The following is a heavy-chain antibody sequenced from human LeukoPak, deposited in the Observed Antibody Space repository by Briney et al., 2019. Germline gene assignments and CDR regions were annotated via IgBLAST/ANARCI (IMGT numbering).Heavy chain of an antibody. Sequence: PSETLSLTCTVTGGSISSLGYYWSWIRQPAGQGLEWIGHIYTSGSTNYNPSLESRVTISLDTSKNQFSLKLSSVTAADTAVYYCARDPYCSSTSCYDYWGQGTLVTVSS. J-gene: IGHJ4*02. CDR2: IYTSGST. D-gene: IGHD2-2*01. CDR1: GGSISSLGYY. CDR3: ARDPYCSSTSCYDY. V-gene: IGHV4-61*09.